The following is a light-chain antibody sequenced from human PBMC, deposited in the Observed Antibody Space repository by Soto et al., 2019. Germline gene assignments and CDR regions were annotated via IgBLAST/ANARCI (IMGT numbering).Light chain of an antibody. CDR2: WAS. Sequence: DIVMPQSPDSLAVSLGERATINCKSSQSVLYSSNNKNYLAWYQQKPGQPPKLLIYWASTRESGVPDRFSGSGSVTDFTLPISGLQAEDVEVYYCQQYYSTPWPFGQGNKVEIK. CDR3: QQYYSTPWP. V-gene: IGKV4-1*01. J-gene: IGKJ1*01. CDR1: QSVLYSSNNKNY.